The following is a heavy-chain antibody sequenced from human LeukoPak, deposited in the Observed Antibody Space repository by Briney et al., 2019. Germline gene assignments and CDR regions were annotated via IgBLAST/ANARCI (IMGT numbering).Heavy chain of an antibody. J-gene: IGHJ4*02. D-gene: IGHD2-2*03. Sequence: GGSLRLSCAASGFTFSSYGMHWVRQAPGKGLEWVAFIRYDGSNKYYADSVKGRFTISRDNSKNTLYLQMNSLRAEDTAVYYCAKDGGYCSSASCYPNSEYFDYWGQGTLVTVSS. V-gene: IGHV3-30*02. CDR1: GFTFSSYG. CDR2: IRYDGSNK. CDR3: AKDGGYCSSASCYPNSEYFDY.